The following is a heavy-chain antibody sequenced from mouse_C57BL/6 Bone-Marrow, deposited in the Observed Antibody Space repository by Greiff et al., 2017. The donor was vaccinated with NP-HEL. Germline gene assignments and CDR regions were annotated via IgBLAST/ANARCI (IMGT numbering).Heavy chain of an antibody. V-gene: IGHV1-63*01. CDR1: GYTFTNYW. J-gene: IGHJ4*01. CDR2: IYPGGGYT. Sequence: QVQLQQPGAELVRPGTSVKMSCKASGYTFTNYWIGWAKQRPGHGLEWIGDIYPGGGYTNYNEKFKGKATLTADKSSSTAYMQFSSLTSEDSAIYYCARSYYGSSYYAMDYWGQGTSVTVSS. CDR3: ARSYYGSSYYAMDY. D-gene: IGHD1-1*01.